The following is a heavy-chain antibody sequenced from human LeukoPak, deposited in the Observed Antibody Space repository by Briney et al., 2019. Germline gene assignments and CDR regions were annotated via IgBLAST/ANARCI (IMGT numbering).Heavy chain of an antibody. CDR3: ASVGYCSSTSCYHFDY. Sequence: GGSLRLSCAASGFIASSNHKSWVRQAPGKGLEWVSVSYSGGGTFYADSVKGRFTMSRDHSRSTVYLQMNSLRSEDTAVYYCASVGYCSSTSCYHFDYWGQGTLVTVSS. J-gene: IGHJ4*02. CDR1: GFIASSNH. D-gene: IGHD2-2*01. CDR2: SYSGGGT. V-gene: IGHV3-53*05.